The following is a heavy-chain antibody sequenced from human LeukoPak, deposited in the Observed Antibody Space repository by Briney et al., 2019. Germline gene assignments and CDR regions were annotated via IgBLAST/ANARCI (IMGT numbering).Heavy chain of an antibody. J-gene: IGHJ4*02. CDR1: GYTFTDSY. CDR2: INPDSGGT. D-gene: IGHD2-2*01. Sequence: GASVKVSCKASGYTFTDSYIHWVRQAPGQRLEWMGWINPDSGGTNYAQKLQGRVTVTRDTSISTAYMELSRLRSDDTAVYYCARDLGCSRTSCYYASDYWGQGTLLTVSS. V-gene: IGHV1-2*02. CDR3: ARDLGCSRTSCYYASDY.